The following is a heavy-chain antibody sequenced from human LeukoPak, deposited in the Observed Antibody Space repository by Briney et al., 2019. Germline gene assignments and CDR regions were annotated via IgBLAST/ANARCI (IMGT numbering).Heavy chain of an antibody. Sequence: PSETLSLTCTVSGGSIRSSYYYWGWIRQPPGKGLEWIGSIYDSGSTYYNPSLKSRVTISVDTSKNQFSLKLNSVTAADTAVYYCARDRTPYWYFDLWGRGTLVTVSS. J-gene: IGHJ2*01. CDR1: GGSIRSSYYY. CDR3: ARDRTPYWYFDL. CDR2: IYDSGST. V-gene: IGHV4-39*02.